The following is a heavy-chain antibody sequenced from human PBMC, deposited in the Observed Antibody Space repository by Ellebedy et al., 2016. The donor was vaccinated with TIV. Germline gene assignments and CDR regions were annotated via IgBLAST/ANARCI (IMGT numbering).Heavy chain of an antibody. Sequence: KVSCKGSGYSFTSYWIAWVRQVPGKGLEWMGIIYPDASETKYSPPSQGQVTISVDKSISTAYLQWSSLKASDTAIYYCARGDRGSGWYWDKWGQGTLVTVSS. J-gene: IGHJ4*02. V-gene: IGHV5-51*01. D-gene: IGHD6-19*01. CDR2: IYPDASET. CDR3: ARGDRGSGWYWDK. CDR1: GYSFTSYW.